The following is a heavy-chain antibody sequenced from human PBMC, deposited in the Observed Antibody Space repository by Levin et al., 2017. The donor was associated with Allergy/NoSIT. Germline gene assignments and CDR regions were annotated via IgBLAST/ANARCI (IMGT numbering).Heavy chain of an antibody. J-gene: IGHJ5*02. CDR1: GGSISSSSYY. D-gene: IGHD2-2*01. V-gene: IGHV4-39*01. Sequence: SETLSLTCTVSGGSISSSSYYWGWIRQPPGKGLEWIGSIYYSGSTYYNPSLKSRVTISVDTSKNQFSLKLSSVTAADTAVYYCARHVLDCSSTSCYFGWGDSPLNWFDPWGQGTLVTVSS. CDR3: ARHVLDCSSTSCYFGWGDSPLNWFDP. CDR2: IYYSGST.